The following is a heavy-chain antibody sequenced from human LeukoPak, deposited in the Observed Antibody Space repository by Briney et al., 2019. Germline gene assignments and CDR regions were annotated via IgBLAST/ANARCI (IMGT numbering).Heavy chain of an antibody. V-gene: IGHV4-4*02. D-gene: IGHD6-13*01. CDR2: IYHSGST. CDR1: GGSISSSNW. Sequence: SSGTLSLTCAVSGGSISSSNWWSWVRQPPGKGLEWIGEIYHSGSTNYNPSLKSRVTISVDKSKNQFSLKLSSVTAADTAVYYCARLIAAAGNTHYYYYYGMDVWGQGTTVTVSS. CDR3: ARLIAAAGNTHYYYYYGMDV. J-gene: IGHJ6*02.